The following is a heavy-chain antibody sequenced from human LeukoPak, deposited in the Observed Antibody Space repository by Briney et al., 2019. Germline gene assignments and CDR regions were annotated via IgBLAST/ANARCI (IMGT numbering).Heavy chain of an antibody. Sequence: GGSLRLSCVASGFTFSNAWMNWVRQAPGKGLEWVGRIQSKTDGGTSDYGAPVKGRFTISRDDSKNTLYLQMNSLKTEDTAVYYCTTAPKWETQGTDYWGQGTLVTLSS. CDR3: TTAPKWETQGTDY. CDR2: IQSKTDGGTS. J-gene: IGHJ4*02. CDR1: GFTFSNAW. D-gene: IGHD1-26*01. V-gene: IGHV3-15*01.